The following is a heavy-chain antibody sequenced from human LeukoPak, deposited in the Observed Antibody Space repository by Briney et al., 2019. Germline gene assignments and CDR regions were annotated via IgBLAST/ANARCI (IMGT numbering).Heavy chain of an antibody. CDR1: GFTFSSYW. CDR2: IKSDGSIT. J-gene: IGHJ4*02. Sequence: GGSLRLSCAAPGFTFSSYWMHWVRQAPGKGLVWVSRIKSDGSITSYADSVKGRFTISRDNAKNTLYLHMTSLRAEDTAVYYCARDLAYGSTDYWGQGTLVTASS. CDR3: ARDLAYGSTDY. D-gene: IGHD3-10*01. V-gene: IGHV3-74*01.